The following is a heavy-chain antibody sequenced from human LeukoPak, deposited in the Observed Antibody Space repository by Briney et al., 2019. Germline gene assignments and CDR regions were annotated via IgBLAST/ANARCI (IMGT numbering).Heavy chain of an antibody. CDR2: ISDTGNT. D-gene: IGHD2-15*01. CDR3: AKAPVTTCRGAFCYPFDY. Sequence: GGSLRLSCTTSGFTFSSSAMSWVRQAPGKGLEWVSAISDTGNTYHADSVKGRFTISRDSSKNTLFLQMNRLRPEDAAVYYCAKAPVTTCRGAFCYPFDYWGLGTLVTVSS. CDR1: GFTFSSSA. J-gene: IGHJ4*02. V-gene: IGHV3-23*01.